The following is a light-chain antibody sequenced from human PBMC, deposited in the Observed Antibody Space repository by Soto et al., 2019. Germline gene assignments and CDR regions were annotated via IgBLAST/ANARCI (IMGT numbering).Light chain of an antibody. CDR1: QVITSW. V-gene: IGKV1-12*01. CDR2: AAS. J-gene: IGKJ1*01. CDR3: QQATSFPRT. Sequence: DIQMTQSPSFVSASVGDRVTISCRASQVITSWLAWYQQKPGKAPKLLIYAASTLQGGVPSRFSGSGSGTEFTLTISSLQPEDFATYYCQQATSFPRTFGQGTKVDIK.